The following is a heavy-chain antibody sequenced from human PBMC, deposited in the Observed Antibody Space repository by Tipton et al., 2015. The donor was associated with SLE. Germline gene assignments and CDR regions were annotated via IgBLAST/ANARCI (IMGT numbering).Heavy chain of an antibody. Sequence: TLSLTCAVYGGSFSGYYWTWIRQPPGKGLEWIGEINHSGSTNYNPSLKSRVTISVDTSKNQFSLKLSSVTAADTAVYYCARDSGAAAAFDYWGQGTLVTVSS. D-gene: IGHD6-13*01. CDR2: INHSGST. V-gene: IGHV4-34*01. CDR3: ARDSGAAAAFDY. CDR1: GGSFSGYY. J-gene: IGHJ4*02.